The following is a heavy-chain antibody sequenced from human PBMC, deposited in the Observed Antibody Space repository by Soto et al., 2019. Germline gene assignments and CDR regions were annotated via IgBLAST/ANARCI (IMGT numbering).Heavy chain of an antibody. CDR2: IIPIFGTA. D-gene: IGHD3-22*01. CDR3: ARTYYYYSSGYTRWFDP. Sequence: QVQLVQSGAEVKKPGSSVKVSCNASGGTFSSYAISWVRQAPGQGLEWMGGIIPIFGTANYAQKFQGRVTITADKSTSTADMELSSLRSEDTAVYYCARTYYYYSSGYTRWFDPWGQGTLVTVSS. J-gene: IGHJ5*02. V-gene: IGHV1-69*06. CDR1: GGTFSSYA.